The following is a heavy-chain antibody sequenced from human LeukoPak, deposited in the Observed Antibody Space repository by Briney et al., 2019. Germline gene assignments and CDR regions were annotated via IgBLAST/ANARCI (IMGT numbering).Heavy chain of an antibody. CDR1: GFTFSSYG. D-gene: IGHD5-12*01. J-gene: IGHJ4*02. CDR3: ARHETRSGYSGYDPEDY. V-gene: IGHV3-30*02. CDR2: IRYDGSNK. Sequence: PGGSLRLSCAASGFTFSSYGMYWVRQAPGKGLEWVAFIRYDGSNKYYADSVKGRFTISRDNSKNTLYLQMNSLRTEDTAVYYCARHETRSGYSGYDPEDYWGQGTLVTVSS.